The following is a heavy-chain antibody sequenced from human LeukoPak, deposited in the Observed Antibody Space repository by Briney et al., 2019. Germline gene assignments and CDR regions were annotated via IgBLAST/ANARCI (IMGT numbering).Heavy chain of an antibody. J-gene: IGHJ4*02. Sequence: GGSLRLSCTASGFTFGDYAMSWVRQAPGKGLEWVGFTRSKAYGGTTEYAASVKGRSTISRDDSKSIAYLQMNSLKTEDTAVYYCTRDRRDSSGKGRYYFDYWGQGTLVTVSS. CDR1: GFTFGDYA. D-gene: IGHD3-22*01. CDR2: TRSKAYGGTT. V-gene: IGHV3-49*04. CDR3: TRDRRDSSGKGRYYFDY.